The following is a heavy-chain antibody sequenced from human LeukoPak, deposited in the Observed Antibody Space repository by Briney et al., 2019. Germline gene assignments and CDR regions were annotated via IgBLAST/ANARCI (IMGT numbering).Heavy chain of an antibody. CDR2: IYHSGST. CDR1: GGSISSGGYS. Sequence: SETLSLTCAVSGGSISSGGYSWSWIRQPPGKGLEWIGYIYHSGSTYYNPSLKSRVTISVDRSKNQFSLKLSSVTAADTAVYYCARNVLPYRSFDYWGQGTLVTVSS. J-gene: IGHJ4*02. CDR3: ARNVLPYRSFDY. V-gene: IGHV4-30-2*01. D-gene: IGHD2/OR15-2a*01.